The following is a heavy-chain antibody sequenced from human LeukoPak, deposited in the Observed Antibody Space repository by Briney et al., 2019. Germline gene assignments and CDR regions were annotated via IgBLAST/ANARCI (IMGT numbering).Heavy chain of an antibody. CDR1: GYTFSSQG. Sequence: ASVEVSCKASGYTFSSQGISWVRQAPGQGLERMGWINPHNGDTYYAQKVQGRFTMTTDTATSTAYMELRSLGPDDTAVYYCATGARHSFDVWGQGTMVTVSS. V-gene: IGHV1-18*01. J-gene: IGHJ3*01. CDR3: ATGARHSFDV. D-gene: IGHD4-17*01. CDR2: INPHNGDT.